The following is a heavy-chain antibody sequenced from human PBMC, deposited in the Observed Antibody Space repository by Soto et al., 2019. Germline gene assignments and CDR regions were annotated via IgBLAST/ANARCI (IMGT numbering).Heavy chain of an antibody. J-gene: IGHJ6*03. Sequence: SETLPPTCTVSGGSISSCCYYWGWIRQHPGKGLEWIGYIYYSGSTYYNPSLKSRVTISVDTSKNQFSLKLSSVTAADTAVYYCAYGYYYYMDVWGKGTTVTVSS. CDR3: AYGYYYYMDV. CDR2: IYYSGST. CDR1: GGSISSCCYY. V-gene: IGHV4-31*03. D-gene: IGHD3-16*01.